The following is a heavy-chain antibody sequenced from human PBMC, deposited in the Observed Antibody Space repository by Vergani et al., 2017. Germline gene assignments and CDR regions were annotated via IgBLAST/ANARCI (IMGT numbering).Heavy chain of an antibody. CDR3: ARGTPIIDY. V-gene: IGHV4-61*02. CDR1: GESIRSGSHY. CDR2: VSVSGST. Sequence: QVKLQESGPGLLKPSQPLSLTCTVSGESIRSGSHYWSWIRQAAGKGLEWIGRVSVSGSTDSNASLRSRVTMSIDTSTNQFSLKLSSVTAADTAIYYCARGTPIIDYWGQGSLVTVSS. J-gene: IGHJ4*02. D-gene: IGHD5-24*01.